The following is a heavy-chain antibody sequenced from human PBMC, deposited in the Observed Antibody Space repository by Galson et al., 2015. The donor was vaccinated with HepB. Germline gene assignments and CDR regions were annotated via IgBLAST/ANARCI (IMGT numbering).Heavy chain of an antibody. CDR2: IIGSADDT. V-gene: IGHV3-23*01. CDR1: GFTFSNYA. D-gene: IGHD5-24*01. CDR3: AMGRHQGGGS. Sequence: SLRLSCAASGFTFSNYAMSLVRQAPGKGLEWVSVIIGSADDTHYADSVKGRFTISRDNFKNTLYLQIGSLRADDSALYYCAMGRHQGGGSWGQRSLVIVSS. J-gene: IGHJ5*02.